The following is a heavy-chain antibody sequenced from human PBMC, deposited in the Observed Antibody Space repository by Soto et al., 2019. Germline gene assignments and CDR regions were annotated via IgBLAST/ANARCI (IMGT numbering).Heavy chain of an antibody. Sequence: GGSLRLSCAASGFIFSVYSMNWVRQAPGKGLECVSSISSSSSYTYYADSVKGRFTISRDNAKNSLYLQMNSLRAEDTAVYYCAREDVFDYWGQGTLVTVSS. V-gene: IGHV3-21*01. CDR2: ISSSSSYT. CDR1: GFIFSVYS. J-gene: IGHJ4*02. CDR3: AREDVFDY.